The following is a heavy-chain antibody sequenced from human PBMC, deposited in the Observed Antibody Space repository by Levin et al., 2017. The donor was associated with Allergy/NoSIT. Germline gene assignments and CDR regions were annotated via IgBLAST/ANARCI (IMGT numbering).Heavy chain of an antibody. CDR3: ARDALAPDYYFDY. J-gene: IGHJ4*02. V-gene: IGHV3-48*02. CDR2: ISGGGRTI. Sequence: QSGGSLRLSCAASGFNFNSYNFNWVRQAPGKGLEWVAYISGGGRTIYYADSVKGRFTVSRDSANNSVYLHLNSLRNEDTAMYYCARDALAPDYYFDYWGQGTLVTVSS. CDR1: GFNFNSYN.